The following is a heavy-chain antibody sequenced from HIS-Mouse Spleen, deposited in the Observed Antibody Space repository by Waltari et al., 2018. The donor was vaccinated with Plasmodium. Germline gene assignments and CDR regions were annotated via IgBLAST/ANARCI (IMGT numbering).Heavy chain of an antibody. CDR3: ASSWYWYFDL. J-gene: IGHJ2*01. V-gene: IGHV3-7*01. CDR2: IKQDGSEK. Sequence: EVQLVESGGGLVQPGWFLRLPCEAPGCIVSSYWMSWVSQAPGKGLEWVDNIKQDGSEKYYVDSVKGRFTISRDNAKNSLYLQMNSLRAEDTAVYYCASSWYWYFDLWGRGTLVTVSS. CDR1: GCIVSSYW. D-gene: IGHD6-13*01.